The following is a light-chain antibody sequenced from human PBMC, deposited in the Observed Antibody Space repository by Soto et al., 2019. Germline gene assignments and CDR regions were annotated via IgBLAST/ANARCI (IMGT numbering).Light chain of an antibody. CDR3: VLSFPGARRI. Sequence: QAVVTHEPSLTVSPGGTVTLTCGSSTGDVTSGRSPDWFQKKPGQAPRTLIYETTKKHSWTPARVSGSLLGGQAALTLSGAQPEDEYDYFCVLSFPGARRIFGGGTKLTLL. CDR2: ETT. J-gene: IGLJ2*01. V-gene: IGLV7-46*01. CDR1: TGDVTSGRS.